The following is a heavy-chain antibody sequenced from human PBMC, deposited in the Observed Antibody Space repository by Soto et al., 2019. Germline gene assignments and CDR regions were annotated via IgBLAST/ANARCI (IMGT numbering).Heavy chain of an antibody. D-gene: IGHD4-17*01. CDR2: IYYSGST. V-gene: IGHV4-59*06. J-gene: IGHJ3*02. Sequence: PSETLSLTCTVSGGSISSYYWSWIRQPPGKGLEWIGYIYYSGSTYYNPSLKSRVTISVDTSKNQFSLKLSSVTAADTAVYYCASSDYVRHAFDIWGQGTMVTVSS. CDR1: GGSISSYY. CDR3: ASSDYVRHAFDI.